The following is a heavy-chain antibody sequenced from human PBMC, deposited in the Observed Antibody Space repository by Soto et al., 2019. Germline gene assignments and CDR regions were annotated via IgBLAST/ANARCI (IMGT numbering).Heavy chain of an antibody. J-gene: IGHJ5*02. CDR3: ARGRGEYDA. Sequence: PSETLSLTGAAYAPSLSGNYCNWVRPLPGKALEWIGAIKHSGNTNYSPSLMSRVTISIDTSKNHFSLNLRSVSAADTAVYDCARGRGEYDAWGQGTPVTVSS. CDR1: APSLSGNY. CDR2: IKHSGNT. D-gene: IGHD2-21*01. V-gene: IGHV4-34*01.